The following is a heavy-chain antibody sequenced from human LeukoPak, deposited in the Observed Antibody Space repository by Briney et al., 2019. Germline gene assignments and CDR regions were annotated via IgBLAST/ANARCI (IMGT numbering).Heavy chain of an antibody. CDR2: ISSSSTI. CDR3: ARDPARGYSYGALY. V-gene: IGHV3-48*01. CDR1: GFTFSSYS. J-gene: IGHJ4*02. Sequence: GGSLRLSCAASGFTFSSYSMSWVRQAPGKGLEWVSYISSSSTIYYADSVKGRFTISRDNAKNSLYLQMNSLRAEDTAVYYCARDPARGYSYGALYWGQGTLVTVSS. D-gene: IGHD5-18*01.